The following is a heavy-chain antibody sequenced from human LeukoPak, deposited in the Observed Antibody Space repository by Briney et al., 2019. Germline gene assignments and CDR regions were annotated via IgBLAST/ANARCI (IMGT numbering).Heavy chain of an antibody. CDR3: AGGGTVTTIDY. CDR1: GYTFTSYY. CDR2: INPSGGST. Sequence: ASVKVSCKASGYTFTSYYMHCVRQAPGQGLEWMGIINPSGGSTSYAQKFQGRVTMTRDTSTSTVYMELSSLRSEDTAVYYCAGGGTVTTIDYWGQGTLVTVSS. D-gene: IGHD4-17*01. V-gene: IGHV1-46*01. J-gene: IGHJ4*02.